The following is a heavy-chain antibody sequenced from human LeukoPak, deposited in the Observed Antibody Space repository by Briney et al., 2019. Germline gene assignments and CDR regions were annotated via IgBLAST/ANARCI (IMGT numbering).Heavy chain of an antibody. CDR2: FDPDDGET. CDR1: GYTLTELS. J-gene: IGHJ3*02. Sequence: ASVKVSCKVSGYTLTELSIDWVRQAPGKELEWMGGFDPDDGETIYAQKVQGRVTMTEDTSTDTAYMELSRLRSEDSAVYYCATGAYYDSSGYYYVSPAFDIWGQGTMVTVYS. CDR3: ATGAYYDSSGYYYVSPAFDI. V-gene: IGHV1-24*01. D-gene: IGHD3-22*01.